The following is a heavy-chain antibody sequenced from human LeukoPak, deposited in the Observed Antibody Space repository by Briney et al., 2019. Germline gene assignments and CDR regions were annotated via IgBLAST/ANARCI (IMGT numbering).Heavy chain of an antibody. CDR3: ARQYYYGSGSYYPAY. Sequence: GGSLRLSCAASGFTFSSYAMHWVRQAPGKGLEWVAVISYDGSNKYYADSVKGRFTISRDNSKNTLYPQMNSLRAEDTAVYYCARQYYYGSGSYYPAYWGQGTLVTVSS. CDR1: GFTFSSYA. J-gene: IGHJ4*02. D-gene: IGHD3-10*01. CDR2: ISYDGSNK. V-gene: IGHV3-30*01.